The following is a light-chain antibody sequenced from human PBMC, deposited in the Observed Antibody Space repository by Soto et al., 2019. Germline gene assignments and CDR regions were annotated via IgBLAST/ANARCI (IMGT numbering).Light chain of an antibody. CDR2: DAS. CDR3: QQFSSYPLT. Sequence: DIQMTQSPSPLSASVGDRVTITCLASQTITRWMAWYQQKPGKAPKLLIYDASTLESGVPSRFSGSRSGTDCTLTISRLEPEDVAVYYCQQFSSYPLTLGGGTKVDIK. J-gene: IGKJ4*01. CDR1: QTITRW. V-gene: IGKV1-5*01.